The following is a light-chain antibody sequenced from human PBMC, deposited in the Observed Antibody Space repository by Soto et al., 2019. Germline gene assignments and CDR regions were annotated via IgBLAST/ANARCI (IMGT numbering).Light chain of an antibody. CDR2: DAS. CDR3: QQRSNWLT. Sequence: EIVLTQSPATLPLSPGERATLSCRASQSVSIYLAWYQQKSGQAPRLLIYDASNRATGIPARFSGSGSGTDFTLTISSLEPEDFAVYYCQQRSNWLTFGGGTKVEIK. J-gene: IGKJ4*01. CDR1: QSVSIY. V-gene: IGKV3-11*01.